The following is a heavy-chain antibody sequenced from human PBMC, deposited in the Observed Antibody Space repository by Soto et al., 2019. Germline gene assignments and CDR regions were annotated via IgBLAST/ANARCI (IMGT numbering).Heavy chain of an antibody. CDR3: ARGVVYCSGGSCYYYGMDV. D-gene: IGHD2-15*01. CDR1: GGSISSGDYY. J-gene: IGHJ6*02. Sequence: PSETMSLTCTVAGGSISSGDYYWSWIRQPPGKGLEWIGYIYYSGSTYYNPSLKSRVTISVDTSKNQFSLKLSSVTAADTAVYYCARGVVYCSGGSCYYYGMDVWGQGTTVTVSS. CDR2: IYYSGST. V-gene: IGHV4-30-4*01.